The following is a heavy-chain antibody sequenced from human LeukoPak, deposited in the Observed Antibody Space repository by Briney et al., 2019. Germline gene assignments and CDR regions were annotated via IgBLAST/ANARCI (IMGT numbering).Heavy chain of an antibody. CDR1: GGSLSSTSYF. D-gene: IGHD2-15*01. V-gene: IGHV4-39*01. Sequence: PSETLSLTCTVSGGSLSSTSYFWGWLRQPPGKGLECIGSIYYSGSTYYNPSLKSRVTISVDTSKNQFSLKLSSVTAAGTAVYYCARIQPRYCSGDFCEYYFDYWGQGTLVTVSS. CDR3: ARIQPRYCSGDFCEYYFDY. J-gene: IGHJ4*02. CDR2: IYYSGST.